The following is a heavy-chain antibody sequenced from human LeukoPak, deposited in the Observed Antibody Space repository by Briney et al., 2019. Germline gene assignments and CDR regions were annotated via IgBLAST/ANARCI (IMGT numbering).Heavy chain of an antibody. Sequence: PSETLSLTCTVSGGSIRSSYYYWGWIRQPPGKGLEWIGSIYDSGSTYYNPSLKSRVTISVDTSKNQFSLKLNSVTAADTAVYYCARAEWSVIDYWGQGTLVTVSS. J-gene: IGHJ4*02. D-gene: IGHD3-3*01. CDR3: ARAEWSVIDY. CDR2: IYDSGST. V-gene: IGHV4-39*01. CDR1: GGSIRSSYYY.